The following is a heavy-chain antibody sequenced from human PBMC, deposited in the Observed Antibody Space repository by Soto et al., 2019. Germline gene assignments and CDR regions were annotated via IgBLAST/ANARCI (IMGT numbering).Heavy chain of an antibody. Sequence: QVQLQESGPGLVKPSETLSLTCTVSGGSISSYYWSWIRQPPGKGLEWIGYIYYSGSTNYNHYLMKRVTIPVHTPKNQFSLMRSSVSAADTAVYYCASDAVEAAVYDCDGMVVWGQGTTVPVSS. CDR2: IYYSGST. D-gene: IGHD6-13*01. CDR1: GGSISSYY. V-gene: IGHV4-59*01. J-gene: IGHJ6*02. CDR3: ASDAVEAAVYDCDGMVV.